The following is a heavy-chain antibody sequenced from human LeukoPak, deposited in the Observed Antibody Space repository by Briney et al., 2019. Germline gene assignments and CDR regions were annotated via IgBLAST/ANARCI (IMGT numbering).Heavy chain of an antibody. CDR3: ARDLQQWVGRSDAFDI. CDR2: ISAYNGNT. Sequence: ASVKVSCKASGYTFTSYGISWVRQAPGQGLEWMGWISAYNGNTNYAQKLQGRVTMTTDTSTSTAYMELRSLRSDDTAVYYCARDLQQWVGRSDAFDIWGQGTMVTVSS. J-gene: IGHJ3*02. D-gene: IGHD6-19*01. V-gene: IGHV1-18*01. CDR1: GYTFTSYG.